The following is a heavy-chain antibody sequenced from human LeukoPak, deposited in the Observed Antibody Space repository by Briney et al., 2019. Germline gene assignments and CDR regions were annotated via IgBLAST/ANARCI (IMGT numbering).Heavy chain of an antibody. CDR1: GFTFSSYS. Sequence: GGSLRLSCAASGFTFSSYSMNWVRQAPGKGLEWVSSISSSSSYIYYADSVKGRFTISRDNAKDSLYLQMNSLRAEDTAVYYCARDSGSYYPVYFDYWGQGTLVTVSS. J-gene: IGHJ4*02. CDR2: ISSSSSYI. V-gene: IGHV3-21*01. CDR3: ARDSGSYYPVYFDY. D-gene: IGHD1-26*01.